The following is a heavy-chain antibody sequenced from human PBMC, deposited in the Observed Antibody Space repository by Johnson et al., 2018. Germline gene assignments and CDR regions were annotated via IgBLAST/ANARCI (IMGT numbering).Heavy chain of an antibody. D-gene: IGHD6-19*01. J-gene: IGHJ3*02. CDR2: ISSSSSYI. Sequence: VQLVQSGGGLVKPGGSLRLSCAASGFTFSSYSMNWVRQAPGKGLEWVSSISSSSSYIYYADSVKGRFTISRDNAKNSLYLQMNSRRAEDTAVYYCARTQWLGVAFDSWGQGTMVTVSS. V-gene: IGHV3-21*01. CDR1: GFTFSSYS. CDR3: ARTQWLGVAFDS.